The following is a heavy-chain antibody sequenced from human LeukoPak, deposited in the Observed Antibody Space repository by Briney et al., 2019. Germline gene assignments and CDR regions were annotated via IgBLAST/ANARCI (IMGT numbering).Heavy chain of an antibody. J-gene: IGHJ4*02. D-gene: IGHD5-12*01. CDR2: INHSGST. Sequence: SETLSLTCTVSGGSISSSSYYWGWIRQPPGKGLEWIGEINHSGSTNYNPSLKSRVTISVDTSKNQFSLKLSSVTAADTAVYYCARVRVATTKYYFDYWGQGTLVTVSS. CDR1: GGSISSSSYY. V-gene: IGHV4-39*07. CDR3: ARVRVATTKYYFDY.